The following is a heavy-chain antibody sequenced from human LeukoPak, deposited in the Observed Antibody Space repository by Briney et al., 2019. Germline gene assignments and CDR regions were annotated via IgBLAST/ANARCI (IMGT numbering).Heavy chain of an antibody. CDR3: ATAGVVATGKGAFDY. D-gene: IGHD5-12*01. J-gene: IGHJ4*02. CDR2: IDPSDSYT. CDR1: GYSFTSYW. V-gene: IGHV5-10-1*01. Sequence: GESLRISCKGSGYSFTSYWISWVRQMPGKGLEWMGRIDPSDSYTNYSPSFQGHVTISADKSISTAYLQWSSLRASDTAMYYCATAGVVATGKGAFDYWGQGTLVTVSS.